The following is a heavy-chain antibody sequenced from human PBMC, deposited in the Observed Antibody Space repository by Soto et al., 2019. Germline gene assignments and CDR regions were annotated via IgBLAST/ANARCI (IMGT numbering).Heavy chain of an antibody. J-gene: IGHJ6*02. CDR3: ASTSSSWYRYYYGMDV. Sequence: SETLSLTCTVSGGSISSSSYYWGWIRQPPGKGLEWIGSIYYSGSTYYNPSLKSRVTISVDTSKNQFSLKLGSVTAADTAVYYCASTSSSWYRYYYGMDVWGQGTTVTVSS. D-gene: IGHD6-13*01. V-gene: IGHV4-39*01. CDR1: GGSISSSSYY. CDR2: IYYSGST.